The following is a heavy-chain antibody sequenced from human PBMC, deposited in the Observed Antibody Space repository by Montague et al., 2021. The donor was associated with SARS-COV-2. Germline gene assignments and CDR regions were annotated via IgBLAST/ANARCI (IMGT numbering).Heavy chain of an antibody. Sequence: SETLSLTCTVSGGSITGYYWSWLRRSPGKGLEWIAYIYDGGAGNYNPSLGSRVTISTDTSKNQLSPKVNSVTAADTAVYYCVRDHPYGGPRGAYDIWGQGTVVTVSS. CDR1: GGSITGYY. V-gene: IGHV4-59*01. D-gene: IGHD4-23*01. J-gene: IGHJ3*02. CDR3: VRDHPYGGPRGAYDI. CDR2: IYDGGAG.